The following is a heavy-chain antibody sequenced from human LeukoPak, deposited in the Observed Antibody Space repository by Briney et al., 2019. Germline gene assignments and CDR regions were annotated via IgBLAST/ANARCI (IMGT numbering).Heavy chain of an antibody. CDR2: ISNSGSFI. V-gene: IGHV3-21*01. Sequence: GGSLRLSCAASGFTFSTYSMNWVRQAPGKGLEWVSFISNSGSFIYYADSLKGRFTISRDNAKNSLYLQMNSLRAEDTAVYYCTGYDHQSFDYWGQGTLVTVSS. CDR1: GFTFSTYS. D-gene: IGHD5-12*01. CDR3: TGYDHQSFDY. J-gene: IGHJ4*02.